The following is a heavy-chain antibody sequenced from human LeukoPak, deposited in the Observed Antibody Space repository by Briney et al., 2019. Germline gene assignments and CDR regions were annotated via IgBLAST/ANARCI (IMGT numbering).Heavy chain of an antibody. CDR2: ISGSGRDT. V-gene: IGHV3-23*01. CDR3: AGEANYYDSSGYSPPTLDF. D-gene: IGHD3-22*01. Sequence: PGGSLRLSCAASGFTFSSYVMSWVRQAPGKRLEWVSAISGSGRDTYYADSVTGRFIISRENSKDTLFLQINSLGADDTAVYYCAGEANYYDSSGYSPPTLDFWGQGTLVTVSS. J-gene: IGHJ4*02. CDR1: GFTFSSYV.